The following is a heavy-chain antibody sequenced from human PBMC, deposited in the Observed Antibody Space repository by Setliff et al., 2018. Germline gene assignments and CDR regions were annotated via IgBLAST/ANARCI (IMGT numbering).Heavy chain of an antibody. V-gene: IGHV3-66*02. CDR1: GFTVSSNY. CDR3: ARDNTVADAFDI. J-gene: IGHJ3*02. Sequence: PGGSLRLSCAASGFTVSSNYMSWVRQAPGKGLEWVSVIYSGGSTYYADSVKGRFTISRDNYKNTLYLQMNSLRAEDTAVYYCARDNTVADAFDIWGQGTMVTVSS. D-gene: IGHD6-19*01. CDR2: IYSGGST.